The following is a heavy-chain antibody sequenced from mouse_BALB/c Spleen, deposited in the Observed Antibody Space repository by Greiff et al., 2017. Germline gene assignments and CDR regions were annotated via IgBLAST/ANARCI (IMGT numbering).Heavy chain of an antibody. J-gene: IGHJ3*01. V-gene: IGHV1S81*02. CDR2: INPSNGGT. CDR1: GYTFTSYY. D-gene: IGHD2-1*01. Sequence: VQLQQSGAELVKPGASVKLSCKASGYTFTSYYMYWVKQRPGQGLEWIGEINPSNGGTNFNEKFKSKATLSVDKSSSTAYMQLSSLTSEDSAVYCCTRVEMIYYGNYDAYWGQGTLVTVSA. CDR3: TRVEMIYYGNYDAY.